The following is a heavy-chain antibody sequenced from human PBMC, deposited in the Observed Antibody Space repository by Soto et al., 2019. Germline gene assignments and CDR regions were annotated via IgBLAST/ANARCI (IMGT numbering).Heavy chain of an antibody. CDR2: VYYSGST. CDR3: ARDGDWKDGYNTYHVDY. Sequence: PSETLSLTCTVSGGSISSGGYCWSWIRQHPGKGLEWIGYVYYSGSTYYNPSLKSRFTISVDTSKNQLSLNLGSGTAADTAVYYCARDGDWKDGYNTYHVDYWGQGTPVPVPS. D-gene: IGHD4-4*01. CDR1: GGSISSGGYC. V-gene: IGHV4-31*03. J-gene: IGHJ4*02.